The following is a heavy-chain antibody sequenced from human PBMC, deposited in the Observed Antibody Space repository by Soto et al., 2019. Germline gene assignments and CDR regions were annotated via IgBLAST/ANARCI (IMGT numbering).Heavy chain of an antibody. Sequence: GGSLRLSCVASGFTFSSYAMSWVRQAPGKGLEWVSAISGSGGSTYYADSVKGRFTISRDNSKNTLYLQMNSLRAEDTAVYYCAKDGYYDFWSGYFARPQDYYYYMDVWGKGTTVTVSS. CDR3: AKDGYYDFWSGYFARPQDYYYYMDV. V-gene: IGHV3-23*01. J-gene: IGHJ6*03. CDR2: ISGSGGST. D-gene: IGHD3-3*01. CDR1: GFTFSSYA.